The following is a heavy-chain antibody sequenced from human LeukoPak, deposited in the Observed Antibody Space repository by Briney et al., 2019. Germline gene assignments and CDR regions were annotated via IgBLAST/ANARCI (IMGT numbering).Heavy chain of an antibody. V-gene: IGHV1-24*01. D-gene: IGHD3-10*01. Sequence: EDGETIYAQKFQGRVTMTEDTSTDTAYMELSSLRSEDTAVYYCATVYYYGSGSYYNPLDYWGQGTLVTVSS. CDR2: EDGET. CDR3: ATVYYYGSGSYYNPLDY. J-gene: IGHJ4*02.